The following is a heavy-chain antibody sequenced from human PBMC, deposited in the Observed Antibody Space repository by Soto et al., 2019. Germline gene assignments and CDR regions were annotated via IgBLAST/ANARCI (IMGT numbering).Heavy chain of an antibody. V-gene: IGHV5-51*01. D-gene: IGHD6-6*01. CDR2: IYPGDSDT. J-gene: IGHJ6*03. Sequence: GESLKISCKGSGYSFTSYWIGWVRQMPGKGLEWMGIIYPGDSDTRYSPSFQGQVTISADKSISTAYLQWSSLKASDTAMYYCARLGSSSAVPYYYYYYYMDGWGKGNTVTVSS. CDR1: GYSFTSYW. CDR3: ARLGSSSAVPYYYYYYYMDG.